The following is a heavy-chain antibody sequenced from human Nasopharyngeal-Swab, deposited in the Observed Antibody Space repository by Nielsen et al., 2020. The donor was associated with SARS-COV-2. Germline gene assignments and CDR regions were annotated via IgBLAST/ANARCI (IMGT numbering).Heavy chain of an antibody. CDR3: AKDQGDQWLVLDY. J-gene: IGHJ4*02. CDR1: GFTFNIYA. Sequence: GGSLRLSCAASGFTFNIYAMAWVRQAPGKGLEWVSAISGSGGSTYYADSVKGRFTISRDNSKNTLYLQMNSLRAEDTAVYYCAKDQGDQWLVLDYWGQGTLVTVSS. CDR2: ISGSGGST. D-gene: IGHD6-19*01. V-gene: IGHV3-23*01.